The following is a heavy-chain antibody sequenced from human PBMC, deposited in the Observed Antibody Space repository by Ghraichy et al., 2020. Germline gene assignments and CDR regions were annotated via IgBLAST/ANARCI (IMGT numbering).Heavy chain of an antibody. CDR1: GFTFSDYY. CDR3: ARDFGPMSATTSFDY. D-gene: IGHD3-10*01. V-gene: IGHV3-11*01. CDR2: ISNSGDTL. J-gene: IGHJ4*02. Sequence: GGSLRLSCAASGFTFSDYYMSWIRQTPGKGLEWVSYISNSGDTLYYADSVKGRFTISRDNAKNSLYLQMNSLRAEDTAVFYCARDFGPMSATTSFDYWGQGTLVTVSS.